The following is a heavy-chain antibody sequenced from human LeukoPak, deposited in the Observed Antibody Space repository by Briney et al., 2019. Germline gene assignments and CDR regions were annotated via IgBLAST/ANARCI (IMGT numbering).Heavy chain of an antibody. D-gene: IGHD3-3*01. CDR2: IRTYNGHT. CDR3: AREDNLMDFWSGYSDY. V-gene: IGHV1-18*01. CDR1: GYTFTSYA. Sequence: ASVKVSCKASGYTFTSYAISWVRQAPGEGGEGMGWIRTYNGHTNCAQKLQGRDTITTDTSTSTACMELRSLRSDDTAVYYCAREDNLMDFWSGYSDYWGQGTLVTVSS. J-gene: IGHJ4*02.